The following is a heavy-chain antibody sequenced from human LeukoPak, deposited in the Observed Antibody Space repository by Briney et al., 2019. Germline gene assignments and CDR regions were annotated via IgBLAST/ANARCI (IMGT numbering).Heavy chain of an antibody. Sequence: GGSLRLSCAASGFTFSSYAMHWVRQAPGKGLEWVAVISYDGSNKYYADSVKGRFTISRDNSKNTLYLQMNSLRAEDTAVYYCAKDFRVYGDYVAYWGQGTLVTVSS. V-gene: IGHV3-30-3*01. CDR1: GFTFSSYA. D-gene: IGHD4-17*01. CDR2: ISYDGSNK. J-gene: IGHJ4*02. CDR3: AKDFRVYGDYVAY.